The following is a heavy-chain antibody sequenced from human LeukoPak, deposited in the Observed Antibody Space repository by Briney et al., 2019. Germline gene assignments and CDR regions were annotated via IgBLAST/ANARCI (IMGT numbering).Heavy chain of an antibody. J-gene: IGHJ4*02. CDR1: GFTFRSYG. CDR3: AKVYGYGSGWTLGYFDS. Sequence: GGSLRLSCAASGFTFRSYGMHWVRQAPGKGLEWVAFISYDGSNKYYADSVKGRFTVSRDNSKNTLYLQMNSLRAEDTAVYYCAKVYGYGSGWTLGYFDSWGQGTLVTVSS. CDR2: ISYDGSNK. V-gene: IGHV3-30*18. D-gene: IGHD6-19*01.